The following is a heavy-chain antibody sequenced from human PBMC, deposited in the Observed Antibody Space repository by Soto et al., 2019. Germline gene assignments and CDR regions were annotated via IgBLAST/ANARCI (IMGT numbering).Heavy chain of an antibody. D-gene: IGHD6-13*01. CDR2: IYYSGST. V-gene: IGHV4-59*08. J-gene: IGHJ4*02. Sequence: PSETLSLTCTVSGGSISSYYWSWIRQPPGKGLEWIGYIYYSGSTNYNPSLKSRVTISVDTSKNQFSLKLSSVTAADTAVYYCARLRGYSSSWYYFDYWGQGTLVTVSS. CDR1: GGSISSYY. CDR3: ARLRGYSSSWYYFDY.